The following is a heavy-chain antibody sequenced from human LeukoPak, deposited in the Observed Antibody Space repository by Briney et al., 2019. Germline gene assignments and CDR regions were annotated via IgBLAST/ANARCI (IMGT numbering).Heavy chain of an antibody. V-gene: IGHV1-2*02. D-gene: IGHD1-26*01. J-gene: IGHJ4*02. CDR3: ARVSPLVGARSIDY. Sequence: ASVKVSCKASGYTFTGYYMHWVRQAPGQGLEWMGWINPNSGGTNYAQKFQGRVTMTRDTSIGTAYMELSRLRSDDTAVYYCARVSPLVGARSIDYWGQGTLVTVSS. CDR2: INPNSGGT. CDR1: GYTFTGYY.